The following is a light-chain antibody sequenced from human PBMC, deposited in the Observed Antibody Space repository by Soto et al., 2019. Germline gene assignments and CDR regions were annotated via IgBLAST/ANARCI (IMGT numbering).Light chain of an antibody. V-gene: IGKV1-5*03. Sequence: DIQMTQSPSTLSASVGDRVTITCRASQSISSRLAWYQQKPGKAPKLLIYKASSLESGVPSRFSGSGSGTEFTLTISSLQPDDFATYYCKQYKSYSWTFGQGTKVEIK. CDR2: KAS. CDR3: KQYKSYSWT. J-gene: IGKJ1*01. CDR1: QSISSR.